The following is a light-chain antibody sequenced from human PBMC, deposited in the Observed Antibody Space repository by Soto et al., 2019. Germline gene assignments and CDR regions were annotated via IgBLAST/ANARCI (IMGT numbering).Light chain of an antibody. Sequence: QSALTQPASVSGSPGQSITISCTGSSSDIGRHKYVSWYQHHPGKAHKLIIYEVSKRPSGVSSRFSGSKSGNTASLTISGLQAEDDADYHCSSVASGSTLYVFGTGTKLTVL. CDR2: EVS. J-gene: IGLJ1*01. V-gene: IGLV2-14*01. CDR1: SSDIGRHKY. CDR3: SSVASGSTLYV.